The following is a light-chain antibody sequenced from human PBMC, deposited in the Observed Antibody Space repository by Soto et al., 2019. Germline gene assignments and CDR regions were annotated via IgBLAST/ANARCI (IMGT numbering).Light chain of an antibody. Sequence: EIVMTQSPATLSVSPGERATLSCRASQSLSRNLAWYQQKPGQAPRLLIYDASTRATGTPARFSGAGSGTKFTLTINSLQSEDFAVYSCQQYNTWPLTFGQGTRLEIK. J-gene: IGKJ5*01. V-gene: IGKV3D-15*01. CDR3: QQYNTWPLT. CDR2: DAS. CDR1: QSLSRN.